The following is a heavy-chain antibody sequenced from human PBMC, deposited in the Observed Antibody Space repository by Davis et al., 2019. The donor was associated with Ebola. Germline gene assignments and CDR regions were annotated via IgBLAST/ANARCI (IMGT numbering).Heavy chain of an antibody. V-gene: IGHV3-23*01. D-gene: IGHD2-21*01. CDR1: GFTFSSYA. CDR3: AKALVEVSIPGPVNYGMDV. CDR2: ISGSGGST. Sequence: GESLKISCAASGFTFSSYAMSWVRQAPGKGLELVSAISGSGGSTYYADSVKGRFTISRDNSKNTLYLQMNSLRAEDTAVYYCAKALVEVSIPGPVNYGMDVWGQGTTVTVSS. J-gene: IGHJ6*02.